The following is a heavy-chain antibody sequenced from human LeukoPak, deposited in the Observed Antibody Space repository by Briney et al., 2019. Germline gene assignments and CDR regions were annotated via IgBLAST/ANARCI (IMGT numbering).Heavy chain of an antibody. CDR1: GFTFSSYG. D-gene: IGHD1-7*01. Sequence: GGSLSLFCAASGFTFSSYGMHWVRQAPGKGLEWVAVIWYDGSNKYYADSVKGRFTISRDNSKNTLYLQMNSLRAEDTAVYYCARDRGRTGTSAFYWFDPWGQGTLVTVSS. CDR2: IWYDGSNK. CDR3: ARDRGRTGTSAFYWFDP. J-gene: IGHJ5*02. V-gene: IGHV3-33*01.